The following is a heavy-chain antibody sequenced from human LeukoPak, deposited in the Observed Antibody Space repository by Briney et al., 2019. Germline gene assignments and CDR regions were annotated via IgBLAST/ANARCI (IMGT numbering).Heavy chain of an antibody. CDR3: TTLKDYYDGSGYYLDY. V-gene: IGHV3-15*01. CDR2: IKSKTDGEPT. D-gene: IGHD3-22*01. Sequence: GGSLRLSCAASGFTFSYNAMHWVRQAPGKGLEWVGRIKSKTDGEPTDYPAPVKGRFTISRDDSINTLYLQMNSLKTEDTAVYYCTTLKDYYDGSGYYLDYWGQGTLVTVSS. CDR1: GFTFSYNA. J-gene: IGHJ4*02.